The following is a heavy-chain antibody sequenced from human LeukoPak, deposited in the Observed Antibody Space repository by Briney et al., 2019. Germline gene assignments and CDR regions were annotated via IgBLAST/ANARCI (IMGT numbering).Heavy chain of an antibody. Sequence: PGGSLRLSCAASGFTFSSYAMSWLRQAPGKGLEWVSAISDSGGSTYYADPVKGRFPISRHNSKNTLYLQMNRLRGEDTAVYYCAKKVLTMRVVVIPDYFDYWGQGTLASVSS. CDR3: AKKVLTMRVVVIPDYFDY. D-gene: IGHD3-22*01. CDR2: ISDSGGST. CDR1: GFTFSSYA. J-gene: IGHJ4*02. V-gene: IGHV3-23*01.